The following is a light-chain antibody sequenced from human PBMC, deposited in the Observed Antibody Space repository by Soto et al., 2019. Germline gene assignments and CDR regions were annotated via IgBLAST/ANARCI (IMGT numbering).Light chain of an antibody. V-gene: IGKV3-15*01. Sequence: EIVMTQSPATLSVSPGERATLSCRASRSVSINVAWYQQRPGQPPRLLISAASTRATGTPARFSGSGSGTEFTLTISSLQSEDSAFYYCQQYNHWPPLTFGGGTRVEIK. J-gene: IGKJ4*01. CDR3: QQYNHWPPLT. CDR2: AAS. CDR1: RSVSIN.